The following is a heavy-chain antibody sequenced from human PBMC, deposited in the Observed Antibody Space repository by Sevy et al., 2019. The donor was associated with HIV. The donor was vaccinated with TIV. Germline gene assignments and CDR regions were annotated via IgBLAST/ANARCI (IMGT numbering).Heavy chain of an antibody. D-gene: IGHD3-3*01. V-gene: IGHV4-31*03. CDR1: GGSISSGGYY. CDR2: IYYSGST. Sequence: SETLSLTCTVSGGSISSGGYYWSWIRQHPGKGLEWIGYIYYSGSTYYNPSLKSRVTISVDTSKNQFSLKLSSVTAADTAVYYCARERYDFWSGYGGDSSEARANWFDPWGQGTLVTVSS. CDR3: ARERYDFWSGYGGDSSEARANWFDP. J-gene: IGHJ5*02.